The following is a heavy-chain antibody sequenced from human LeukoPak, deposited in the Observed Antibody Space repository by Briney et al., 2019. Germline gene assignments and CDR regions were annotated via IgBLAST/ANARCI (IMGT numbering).Heavy chain of an antibody. Sequence: GGSLRLSCGASGFTFSNYGMHWVRQAPGKGLEWVAFIRYDGSNKYYADSVKGRFTISRDNSKNTLYLQMNSLRAEDTAVYYCAYYDSSLTLGVAFDIWGQGTMVTVSS. CDR1: GFTFSNYG. D-gene: IGHD3-22*01. CDR3: AYYDSSLTLGVAFDI. J-gene: IGHJ3*02. V-gene: IGHV3-30*02. CDR2: IRYDGSNK.